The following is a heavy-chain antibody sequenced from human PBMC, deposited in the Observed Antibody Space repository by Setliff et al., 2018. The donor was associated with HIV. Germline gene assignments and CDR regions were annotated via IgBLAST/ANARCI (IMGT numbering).Heavy chain of an antibody. CDR2: INSSSNYT. CDR3: ARYCSGGSCYN. J-gene: IGHJ4*02. CDR1: GFTFSDFY. V-gene: IGHV3-11*03. Sequence: GGSLRLSCKASGFTFSDFYMTWIRQAPGKGLEWVSDINSSSNYTTYADSVKGRFTVSRDNAKNALYLQMNGLRVEDTAVYHCARYCSGGSCYNWGQGTLVTVSS. D-gene: IGHD2-15*01.